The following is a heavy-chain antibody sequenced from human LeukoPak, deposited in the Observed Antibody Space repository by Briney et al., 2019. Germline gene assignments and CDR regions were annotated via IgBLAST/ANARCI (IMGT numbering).Heavy chain of an antibody. V-gene: IGHV3-7*01. D-gene: IGHD3-22*01. Sequence: PGGSLRLSCAASGFTFSSYWMSWVRQAPGKGLEWVANIKQDGSEKYYVDSVKGRFTISRDNAKNSLYLQMNSLRAEDTAVYYCARRYYYDSSGYGVIDYWGQGTLVTVSS. J-gene: IGHJ4*02. CDR2: IKQDGSEK. CDR3: ARRYYYDSSGYGVIDY. CDR1: GFTFSSYW.